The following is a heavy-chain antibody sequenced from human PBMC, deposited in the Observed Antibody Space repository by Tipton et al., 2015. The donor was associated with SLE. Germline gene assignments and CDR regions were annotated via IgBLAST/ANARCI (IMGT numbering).Heavy chain of an antibody. D-gene: IGHD2-21*02. V-gene: IGHV4-39*01. CDR3: ARHVGHIVVVTAIDY. Sequence: LRLSCTVSGGSISSSSYYWGWIRQPPGKGLEWIGSIYYSGSTYYNPSLKSRVTISVDTSKNQFSLKLSSVTAADTAVYYCARHVGHIVVVTAIDYWGQGTLVTVSS. CDR1: GGSISSSSYY. CDR2: IYYSGST. J-gene: IGHJ4*02.